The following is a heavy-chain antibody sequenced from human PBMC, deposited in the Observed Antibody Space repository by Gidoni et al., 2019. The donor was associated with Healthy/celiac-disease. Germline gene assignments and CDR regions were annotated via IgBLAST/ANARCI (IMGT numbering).Heavy chain of an antibody. J-gene: IGHJ4*02. D-gene: IGHD6-13*01. CDR3: ARDVSSSYYFDY. CDR2: ISSSSSYI. CDR1: GFPFSSYS. V-gene: IGHV3-21*01. Sequence: EVQLVESGGGLVKPGGSLRLSCAASGFPFSSYSMNWVRQAPGKGLEWVSSISSSSSYIYYADSVKGRFTISRDNAKNSLYLQMNSLRAEDTAVYYCARDVSSSYYFDYWGQGTLVTVSS.